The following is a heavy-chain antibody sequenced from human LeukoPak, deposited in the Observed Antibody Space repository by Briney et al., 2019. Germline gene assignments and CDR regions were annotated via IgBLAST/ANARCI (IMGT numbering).Heavy chain of an antibody. CDR2: FDPEDGET. CDR1: GYTLTELS. V-gene: IGHV1-24*01. J-gene: IGHJ4*02. Sequence: ASVKVSCKVSGYTLTELSMHWVRQAPGKGLGWMGGFDPEDGETIYAQKFQGRVTMTEDTSTDTAYMELSSLRSEDTAVYYCATDMGLVVPAASGYFDYWGQGTLVTVSS. CDR3: ATDMGLVVPAASGYFDY. D-gene: IGHD2-2*01.